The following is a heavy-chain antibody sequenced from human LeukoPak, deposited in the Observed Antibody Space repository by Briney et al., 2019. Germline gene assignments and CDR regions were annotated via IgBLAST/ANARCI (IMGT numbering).Heavy chain of an antibody. J-gene: IGHJ4*02. CDR3: ARGTHSSSPIPLDY. D-gene: IGHD6-6*01. Sequence: SETLSLTCTVSGGSISRGDYYWSWIRQTPGKGLEWIGYIHYSGSTNYNPSLNSRVTILVDTSKNQFSLKVNSVTAADTAVYYCARGTHSSSPIPLDYWGQGTLVTVSS. CDR1: GGSISRGDYY. CDR2: IHYSGST. V-gene: IGHV4-61*08.